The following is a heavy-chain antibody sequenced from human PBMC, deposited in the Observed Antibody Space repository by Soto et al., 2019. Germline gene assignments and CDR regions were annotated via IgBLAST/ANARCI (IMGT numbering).Heavy chain of an antibody. Sequence: QMQLVQSGAEVKRPGASVRVSCKSSGYTFTSFYIHWVRQAPGQGLEWMGIINPSGGITNFAQRFQCRVTMTRDMSTNTQYMELSSLKSDDTAVYYCASSPAFSSSWYGIPPDPSHGMDVWGQGTTVTVS. CDR1: GYTFTSFY. J-gene: IGHJ6*02. CDR2: INPSGGIT. V-gene: IGHV1-46*01. CDR3: ASSPAFSSSWYGIPPDPSHGMDV. D-gene: IGHD6-13*01.